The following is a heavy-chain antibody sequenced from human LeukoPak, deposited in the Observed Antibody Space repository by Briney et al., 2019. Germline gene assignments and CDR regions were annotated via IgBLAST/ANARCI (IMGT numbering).Heavy chain of an antibody. Sequence: GRSLRLSCAASGFTFRTYGMHWVRQAPGKGLEWVAMTSHDASDKYYADSVKGRFTISRDNAKNTLYLQMNSLRAEDTAVYYCARVGGRLYYFDYWGQGTLVTVFS. D-gene: IGHD2-15*01. J-gene: IGHJ4*02. CDR3: ARVGGRLYYFDY. CDR2: TSHDASDK. CDR1: GFTFRTYG. V-gene: IGHV3-30*03.